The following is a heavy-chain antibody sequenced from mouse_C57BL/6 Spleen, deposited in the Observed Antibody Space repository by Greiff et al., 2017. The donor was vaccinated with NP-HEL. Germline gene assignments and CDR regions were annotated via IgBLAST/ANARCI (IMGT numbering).Heavy chain of an antibody. CDR2: IWRGGST. J-gene: IGHJ4*01. CDR3: AKRDDYDYYYAMDY. Sequence: VQLQQSGPGLVQPSQSLSITCTVSGFSLTSYGVHWVRQSPGKGLEWLGVIWRGGSTDYNAAFMSRLSITKDNSKSQVFFKMNSLQADDTAIYYCAKRDDYDYYYAMDYWGQGTSVTVSS. V-gene: IGHV2-5*01. CDR1: GFSLTSYG. D-gene: IGHD2-4*01.